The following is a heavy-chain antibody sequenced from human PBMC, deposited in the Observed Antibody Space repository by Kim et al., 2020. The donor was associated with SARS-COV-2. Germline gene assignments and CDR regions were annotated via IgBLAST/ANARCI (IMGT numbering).Heavy chain of an antibody. J-gene: IGHJ3*02. CDR2: ISGSGGST. Sequence: GGSLRLSCAASGFTFSSYAMSWVRQAPGKGLEWVSAISGSGGSTYYADSVKGRFTISRDNSKNTLYLKMNSLRAEDTAVYYCAKDPDSNDAFDIWGQGTMVTVSS. CDR3: AKDPDSNDAFDI. V-gene: IGHV3-23*01. CDR1: GFTFSSYA.